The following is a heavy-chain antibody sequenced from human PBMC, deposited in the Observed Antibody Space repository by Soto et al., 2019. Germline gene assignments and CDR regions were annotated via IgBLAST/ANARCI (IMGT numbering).Heavy chain of an antibody. CDR3: ARPYCDSTSCYTDWFDP. J-gene: IGHJ5*02. D-gene: IGHD2-2*02. Sequence: QVQLVQSGAEVKKPGASVKVSCKASGYTFSTDDINWVRQAAGQGLEWMGWVNPKSGNTDYAQRFRGRVTMPSNTSISTAYMELSALTPEDTAVYYCARPYCDSTSCYTDWFDPWGQGTLVTVSS. CDR2: VNPKSGNT. V-gene: IGHV1-8*01. CDR1: GYTFSTDD.